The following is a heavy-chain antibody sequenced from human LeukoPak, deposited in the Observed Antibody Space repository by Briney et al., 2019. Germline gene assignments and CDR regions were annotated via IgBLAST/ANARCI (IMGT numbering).Heavy chain of an antibody. Sequence: PSETLSLTCTVSGGSISSSSYYWGWIRQPPGKGLEWIGIIYYSGSTYYNPSLKSRVTISVDTSKNQFSLKLSSVTAADTAVYYCATSPRDSRSSSDSDYWGQGTLVTVSS. CDR2: IYYSGST. D-gene: IGHD6-13*01. V-gene: IGHV4-39*07. CDR3: ATSPRDSRSSSDSDY. J-gene: IGHJ4*02. CDR1: GGSISSSSYY.